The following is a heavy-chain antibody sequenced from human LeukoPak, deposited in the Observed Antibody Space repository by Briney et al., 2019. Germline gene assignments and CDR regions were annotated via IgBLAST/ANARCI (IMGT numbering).Heavy chain of an antibody. CDR3: ASGDFWSGIDY. CDR1: GGSISSGGYS. D-gene: IGHD3-3*01. V-gene: IGHV4-30-2*01. CDR2: IYHSGST. Sequence: SETLSLTCAVSGGSISSGGYSWSWIRQPPGKGLEWIGYIYHSGSTYYNPSLKSRVTISVDRSKNQFSLKLSSVTAADTAVYHCASGDFWSGIDYWGQGTLVTVSS. J-gene: IGHJ4*02.